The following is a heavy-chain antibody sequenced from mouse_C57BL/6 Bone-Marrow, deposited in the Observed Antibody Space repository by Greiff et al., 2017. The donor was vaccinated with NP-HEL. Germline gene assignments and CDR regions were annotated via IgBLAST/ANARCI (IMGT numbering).Heavy chain of an antibody. V-gene: IGHV7-3*01. CDR2: IRNKANGYTT. J-gene: IGHJ2*01. D-gene: IGHD1-1*01. CDR3: ARGATDYFDY. Sequence: EVQGVESGGGLVQPGGSLSLSCAASGFTFTDYYMSWVRQPPGKALEWLGFIRNKANGYTTEYGASVKGRFTISRDNSQSILYLQMNALRAEDSATYYCARGATDYFDYWGQGTTLTVSS. CDR1: GFTFTDYY.